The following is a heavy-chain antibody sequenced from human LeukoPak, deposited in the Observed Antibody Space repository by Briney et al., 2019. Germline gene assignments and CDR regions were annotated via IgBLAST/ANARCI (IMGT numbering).Heavy chain of an antibody. CDR3: AKARGTMVRGVIIDY. D-gene: IGHD3-10*01. V-gene: IGHV3-30*18. CDR1: GFTFSYSG. J-gene: IGHJ4*02. CDR2: VSFDGDYT. Sequence: GGSLRLSCAASGFTFSYSGMHWVRQAPGKGLEWVAIVSFDGDYTYYADSVKGRFTISRDNSKDTLYLHMSSLRAEDTALYYCAKARGTMVRGVIIDYWGQGALVTVSS.